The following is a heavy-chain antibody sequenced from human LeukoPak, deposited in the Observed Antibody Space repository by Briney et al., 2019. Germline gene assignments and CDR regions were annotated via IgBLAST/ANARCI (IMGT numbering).Heavy chain of an antibody. J-gene: IGHJ4*02. V-gene: IGHV4-34*01. CDR3: ARGRGYYDSRGFDY. CDR2: INHSGST. D-gene: IGHD3-22*01. Sequence: EINHSGSTNYNPSLKSRVTISVDTSKNQFYLKLSSVTAADTAVYYCARGRGYYDSRGFDYWGQGTLVTVSS.